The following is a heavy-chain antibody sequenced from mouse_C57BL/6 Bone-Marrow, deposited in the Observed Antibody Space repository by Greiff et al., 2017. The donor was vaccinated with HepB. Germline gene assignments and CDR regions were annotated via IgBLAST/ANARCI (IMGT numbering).Heavy chain of an antibody. CDR2: IYPRSGNT. V-gene: IGHV1-81*01. CDR1: GYTFTSYG. D-gene: IGHD1-1*01. J-gene: IGHJ4*01. Sequence: VKLQQSGAELARPGASVKLSCKASGYTFTSYGISWVKQRTGQGLEWIGEIYPRSGNTYYNEKFKGKATLTADKSSSTAYMELRSLTSEDSAVYFCARPGSSSYYAMDYWGQGTSVTVSS. CDR3: ARPGSSSYYAMDY.